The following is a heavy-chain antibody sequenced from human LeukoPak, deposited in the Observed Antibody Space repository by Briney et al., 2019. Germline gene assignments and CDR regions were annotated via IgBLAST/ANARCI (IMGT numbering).Heavy chain of an antibody. J-gene: IGHJ5*02. CDR3: ARGKEGYYYDTDEGVRFDP. D-gene: IGHD3-22*01. CDR2: IYYSGST. CDR1: GGSISSGGYY. V-gene: IGHV4-31*03. Sequence: SQTLSLTCTVSGGSISSGGYYWSWIRQQPGKGLEWIGYIYYSGSTYYTPSLKSRVTISVDTSKNQFSLKLSSVTAADTAVYYCARGKEGYYYDTDEGVRFDPWGQGTLVTVSS.